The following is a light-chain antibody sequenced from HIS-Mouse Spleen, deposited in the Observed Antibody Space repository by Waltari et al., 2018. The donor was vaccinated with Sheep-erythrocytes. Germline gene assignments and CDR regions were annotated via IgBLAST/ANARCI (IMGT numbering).Light chain of an antibody. Sequence: QSALTQPRSVSGSPGQSVTIPCPGTSSDVGGYNYVSCYQQPPGKAPKLMIYDVSKRPSWVPDRFSGSKSGNTASLTISGLQAEDEADYYCCSYAGSYNHVFATGTKVTVL. J-gene: IGLJ1*01. CDR1: SSDVGGYNY. CDR3: CSYAGSYNHV. V-gene: IGLV2-11*01. CDR2: DVS.